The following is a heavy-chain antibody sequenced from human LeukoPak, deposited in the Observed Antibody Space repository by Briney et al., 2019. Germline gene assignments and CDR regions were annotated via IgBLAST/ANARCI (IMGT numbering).Heavy chain of an antibody. CDR2: ISSSSSYI. V-gene: IGHV3-21*01. CDR3: ARDRVTAIYYYYYYMDV. CDR1: GFTFSSYS. J-gene: IGHJ6*03. Sequence: PGGSLRLSCAASGFTFSSYSMNWVRQAPGKGLEWVSSISSSSSYIHYADSVKGRFTISRDNAKNSLYLQMNSLRAEDTAVYYCARDRVTAIYYYYYYMDVWGKGTTVTVSS. D-gene: IGHD2-21*02.